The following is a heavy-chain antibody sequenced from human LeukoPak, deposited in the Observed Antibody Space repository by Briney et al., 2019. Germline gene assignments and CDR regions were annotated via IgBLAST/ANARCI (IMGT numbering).Heavy chain of an antibody. D-gene: IGHD3-9*01. CDR1: GYTLAELS. V-gene: IGHV1-24*01. J-gene: IGHJ6*02. Sequence: ASVKVSCKVSGYTLAELSMHWVRQAPGKGLEWMGGFDPEDGETIYAQKFQGRVTMTEDTSTDTAYMELSSLRSEDTAVYYCATILTGYGPKPLYGVDVWGQGTTVTVSS. CDR3: ATILTGYGPKPLYGVDV. CDR2: FDPEDGET.